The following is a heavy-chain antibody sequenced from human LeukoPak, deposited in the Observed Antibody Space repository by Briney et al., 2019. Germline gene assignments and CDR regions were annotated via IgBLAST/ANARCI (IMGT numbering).Heavy chain of an antibody. V-gene: IGHV3-53*01. CDR3: ARDPTRGLYYFDH. J-gene: IGHJ4*02. D-gene: IGHD3/OR15-3a*01. Sequence: GGSLRLSCAASGFTVTSNYMSWVRQAPGKGLEWVSVIFSGGSIYYADSVKGRFTISRDNSKNTLYLQMNSLRAEDTAVYYCARDPTRGLYYFDHWGQGTLVTVSS. CDR2: IFSGGSI. CDR1: GFTVTSNY.